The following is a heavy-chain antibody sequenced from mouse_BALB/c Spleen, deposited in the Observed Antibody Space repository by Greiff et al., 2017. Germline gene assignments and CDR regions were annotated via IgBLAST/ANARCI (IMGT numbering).Heavy chain of an antibody. J-gene: IGHJ3*01. D-gene: IGHD3-1*01. V-gene: IGHV5-6-3*01. CDR2: INSNGGST. CDR1: GFTFSSYG. CDR3: APTARGFAY. Sequence: EVQLVESGGGLVQPGGSLKLSCAASGFTFSSYGMSWVRQTPDKRLELVATINSNGGSTYYPDSVKGRFTISRDNAKNTLYLQMSSLKSEDTAMYYCAPTARGFAYWGQGTLVTVSA.